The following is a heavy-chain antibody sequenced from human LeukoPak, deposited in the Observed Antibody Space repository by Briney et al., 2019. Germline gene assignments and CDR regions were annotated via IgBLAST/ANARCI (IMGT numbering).Heavy chain of an antibody. J-gene: IGHJ4*02. CDR1: GFTFSSYA. Sequence: GGSLRLSCAASGFTFSSYAMHWVRQAPGKGLEWVAVISYDGSNKYYADSVEGRFTISRDNSKNTLYLQMNSLRAEDTAVYYCASPRAVVVIASYFDYWGQGTLVSVSS. CDR3: ASPRAVVVIASYFDY. V-gene: IGHV3-30-3*01. CDR2: ISYDGSNK. D-gene: IGHD2-21*01.